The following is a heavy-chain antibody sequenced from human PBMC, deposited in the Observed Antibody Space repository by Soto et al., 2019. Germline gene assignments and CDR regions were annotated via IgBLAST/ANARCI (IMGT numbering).Heavy chain of an antibody. V-gene: IGHV4-59*01. Sequence: XETLSLTCTFSVGSISSYYWSWIRQPPGKGLEWIGYIYYSGSTNYNPSLKSRVTISVDTSKNQFSLKLSSVTAADTAVYYCARGAFDIWGQGTMVTVSS. CDR3: ARGAFDI. CDR1: VGSISSYY. J-gene: IGHJ3*02. CDR2: IYYSGST.